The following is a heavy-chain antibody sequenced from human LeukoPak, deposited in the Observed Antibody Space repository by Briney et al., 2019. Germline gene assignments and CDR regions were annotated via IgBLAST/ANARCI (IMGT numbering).Heavy chain of an antibody. CDR2: INHSGSS. Sequence: PSETLSLTCAVYGGSFSGYYWSWIRQPPGKGLEWIGDINHSGSSNYNPYVKSRVTISVDTSKNQFSLKLSSVTAADTAVYYCARRNYYGSGSYCFDYWGQGTLVTVSS. D-gene: IGHD3-10*01. CDR1: GGSFSGYY. J-gene: IGHJ4*02. V-gene: IGHV4-34*01. CDR3: ARRNYYGSGSYCFDY.